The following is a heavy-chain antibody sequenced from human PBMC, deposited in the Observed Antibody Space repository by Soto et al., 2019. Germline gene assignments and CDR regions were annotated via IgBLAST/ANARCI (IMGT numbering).Heavy chain of an antibody. CDR3: ATYTSLDY. CDR2: ISWHSGTI. D-gene: IGHD2-2*02. V-gene: IGHV3-9*01. J-gene: IGHJ4*02. CDR1: GFSFRNYA. Sequence: PGGSLRLSCAASGFSFRNYAMHWVRRVPGKGLEWVSGISWHSGTIGYADSVRGRFTISRDNAKNSLYLQMNSLRPEDTALYYCATYTSLDYWGQGTLVTVPQ.